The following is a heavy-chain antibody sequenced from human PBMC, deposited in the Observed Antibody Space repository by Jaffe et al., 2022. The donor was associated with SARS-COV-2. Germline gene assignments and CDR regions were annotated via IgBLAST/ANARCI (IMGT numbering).Heavy chain of an antibody. Sequence: QVQLQESGPGLVKPSETLSLTCIVSGGSISGYYWSWIRQPPGKGLEWIGYIYYSGSTNYNPSLKSRVTISVDTSKNQFSLKLNSVTAADTAVYYCAREGYCSGTSCGNWFDPWGQGTLVTVSS. J-gene: IGHJ5*02. CDR1: GGSISGYY. D-gene: IGHD2-2*01. V-gene: IGHV4-59*01. CDR3: AREGYCSGTSCGNWFDP. CDR2: IYYSGST.